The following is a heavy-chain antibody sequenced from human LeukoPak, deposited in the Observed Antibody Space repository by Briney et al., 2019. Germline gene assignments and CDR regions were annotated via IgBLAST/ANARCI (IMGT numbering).Heavy chain of an antibody. CDR2: ISGSGGST. CDR1: GFTFSSYG. J-gene: IGHJ4*02. V-gene: IGHV3-23*01. CDR3: AKDTGIVGATDPDY. Sequence: GGSLRLSCAASGFTFSSYGMSWVRQAPGKGLEWVSAISGSGGSTYYADSVKGRFTISRDNSKNTLYLQMNSLRAEDTAVYYCAKDTGIVGATDPDYWGQGTLVTVSS. D-gene: IGHD1-26*01.